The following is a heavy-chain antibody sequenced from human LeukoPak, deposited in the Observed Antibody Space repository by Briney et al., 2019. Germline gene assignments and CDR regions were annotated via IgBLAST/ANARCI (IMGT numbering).Heavy chain of an antibody. CDR1: GGSFSGYY. CDR2: INHSGST. J-gene: IGHJ4*02. D-gene: IGHD6-13*01. V-gene: IGHV4-34*01. CDR3: ARQAAMPSEEKFDY. Sequence: SETLSLTCGVYGGSFSGYYWSWIRQPPGKGLEWFGEINHSGSTNYNPSLKSRVTISVDTSKNQFSLKLNSVTAADTAVYYCARQAAMPSEEKFDYWGQGTLVTVSS.